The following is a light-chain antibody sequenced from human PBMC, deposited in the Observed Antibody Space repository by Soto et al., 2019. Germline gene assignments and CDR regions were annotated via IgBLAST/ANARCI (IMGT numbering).Light chain of an antibody. J-gene: IGKJ1*01. CDR1: QSVSSN. CDR2: GAS. CDR3: QQYNNWPLT. Sequence: EIVMTQSPSTLSVSPWERSTLPFMASQSVSSNLAWYQQKPGQAPRLLIYGASTRATGIPARFSGSGSGTEFTLTISSLQSEDFAVYYCQQYNNWPLTFGQGTKVDIK. V-gene: IGKV3D-15*01.